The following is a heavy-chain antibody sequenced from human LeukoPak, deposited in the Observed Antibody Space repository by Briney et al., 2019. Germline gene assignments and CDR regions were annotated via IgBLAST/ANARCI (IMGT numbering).Heavy chain of an antibody. CDR2: IYQSGST. D-gene: IGHD3-10*01. CDR3: ARGITPYGMDV. Sequence: SQTLSLTCAVSGGSISSDGYSWNWIRQPPGKGLEWIGDIYQSGSTCYNPSLESRVTISVDRSKIQFSLKLRSVTAADTAVYFCARGITPYGMDVWGQGTTVTVSS. CDR1: GGSISSDGYS. J-gene: IGHJ6*02. V-gene: IGHV4-30-2*01.